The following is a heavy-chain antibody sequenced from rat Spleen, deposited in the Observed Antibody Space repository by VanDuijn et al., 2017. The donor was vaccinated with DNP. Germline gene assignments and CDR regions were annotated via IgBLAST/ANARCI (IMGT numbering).Heavy chain of an antibody. V-gene: IGHV4-2*01. Sequence: EVKLVESGGGLVQPGRSLKLSCAASGFNFNDYWMGWVRQAPGKVLEWIGEINKDSRTIKYAPSLKDKFTVSRDNAQNTLYLQMTKVGSADTAIYYCVREKFGVDYWGQGVMVTVSS. D-gene: IGHD4-3*01. CDR3: VREKFGVDY. CDR1: GFNFNDYW. J-gene: IGHJ2*01. CDR2: INKDSRTI.